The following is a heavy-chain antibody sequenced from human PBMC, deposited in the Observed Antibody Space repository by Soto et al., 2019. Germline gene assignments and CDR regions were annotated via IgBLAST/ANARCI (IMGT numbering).Heavy chain of an antibody. D-gene: IGHD5-18*01. CDR1: GFTFSSYA. CDR3: ARDGIQLWWGDYYYYGMDV. V-gene: IGHV3-30-3*01. J-gene: IGHJ6*02. Sequence: QVQLVESGGGVVQPGRSLRLSCAASGFTFSSYAMHWVRQAPGKGLEWVAVISYDGSNKYYADSVKGRFTISRDNSKNTLYLQMNSLRAEDTAGYYCARDGIQLWWGDYYYYGMDVCGQGTTVTVSS. CDR2: ISYDGSNK.